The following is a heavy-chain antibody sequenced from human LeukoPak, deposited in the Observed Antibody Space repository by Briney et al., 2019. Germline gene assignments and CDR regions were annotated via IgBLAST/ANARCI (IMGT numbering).Heavy chain of an antibody. V-gene: IGHV3-48*03. D-gene: IGHD2-2*01. CDR2: ISSSSSTT. CDR3: ARDKDPCSTSCPPDAFHI. J-gene: IGHJ3*02. Sequence: GGSLRLSCAASGFTFSSYEMNWVRQAPGKGLEWVSYISSSSSTTYYADSVKGRFTISRDNAKNSLYLQMNSLRAEDTAVYYCARDKDPCSTSCPPDAFHIWGQGTMVTVSS. CDR1: GFTFSSYE.